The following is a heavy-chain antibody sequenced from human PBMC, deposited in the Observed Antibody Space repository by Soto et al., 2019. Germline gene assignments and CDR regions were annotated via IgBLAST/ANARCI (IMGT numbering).Heavy chain of an antibody. D-gene: IGHD7-27*01. CDR3: ARELGPPLPDY. CDR1: GYSISSGYY. CDR2: IYHSGST. V-gene: IGHV4-38-2*02. J-gene: IGHJ4*02. Sequence: SETLSLTCAVSGYSISSGYYWGWIRQPPGKGLEWIGSIYHSGSTYYNPSLKSRVTISVDTSKNQFPLKLSSVTAADTAVYYCARELGPPLPDYWGQGTLVTVSS.